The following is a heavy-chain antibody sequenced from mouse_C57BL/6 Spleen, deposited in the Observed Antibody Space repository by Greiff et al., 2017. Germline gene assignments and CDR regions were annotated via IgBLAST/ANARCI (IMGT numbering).Heavy chain of an antibody. CDR3: ARSPLYDYGKAY. J-gene: IGHJ3*01. D-gene: IGHD2-4*01. Sequence: QVQLQQPGAELVKPGASVKMSCKASGYTFTSYWITWVKQRPGQGLEWIGDIYPGSGSTNYNEKFKSKATLTVDTSSSTAYMQLSSLTSEDSAVYYCARSPLYDYGKAYWGQGTLVTVSA. V-gene: IGHV1-55*01. CDR2: IYPGSGST. CDR1: GYTFTSYW.